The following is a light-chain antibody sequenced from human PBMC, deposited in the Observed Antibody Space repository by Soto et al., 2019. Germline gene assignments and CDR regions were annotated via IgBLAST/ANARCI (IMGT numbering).Light chain of an antibody. J-gene: IGKJ5*01. CDR2: GAS. Sequence: EILLTQTPGTLSLSPGERATLSCRASQSISSSYLAWYQQKPGQAPRLLIYGASSRATGIPDRFSGSGSATDFTLTISRLEPEDFAVYYCQQYGSSPRISFGQGTRLEIK. CDR3: QQYGSSPRIS. V-gene: IGKV3-20*01. CDR1: QSISSSY.